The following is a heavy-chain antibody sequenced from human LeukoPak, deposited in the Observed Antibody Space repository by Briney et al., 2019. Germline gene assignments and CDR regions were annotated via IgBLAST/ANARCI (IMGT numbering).Heavy chain of an antibody. V-gene: IGHV6-1*01. CDR3: ARDLELIVGATSYNWFDP. CDR1: GGSVSGNXAA. CDR2: TYYRSKWYN. D-gene: IGHD1-26*01. Sequence: SQTLXXTCAISGGSVSGNXAAWNWXRXXPSRXLEXLGXTYYRSKWYNDYAVSVKSRITINPDISKDQFSLQLNSVTPEDTAVYYCARDLELIVGATSYNWFDPWGQGTLVTVSS. J-gene: IGHJ5*02.